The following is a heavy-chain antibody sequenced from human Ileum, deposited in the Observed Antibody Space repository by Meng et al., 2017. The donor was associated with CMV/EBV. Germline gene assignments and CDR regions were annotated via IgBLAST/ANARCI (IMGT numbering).Heavy chain of an antibody. CDR1: GGSISSSSYY. CDR3: ARDLRAVAAAGASFDY. D-gene: IGHD6-13*01. Sequence: SETLSLTCTVSGGSISSSSYYWGWIRQPPGKGLEWIGSIYYSGSTYYNPSLKSRVTISVDTSKNQFSLKLSSVTAADTAVYYRARDLRAVAAAGASFDYWGQGTLVTVSS. CDR2: IYYSGST. V-gene: IGHV4-39*07. J-gene: IGHJ4*02.